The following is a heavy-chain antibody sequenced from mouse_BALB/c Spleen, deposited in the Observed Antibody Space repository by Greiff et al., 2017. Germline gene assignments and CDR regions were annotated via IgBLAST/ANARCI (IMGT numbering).Heavy chain of an antibody. D-gene: IGHD1-1*01. V-gene: IGHV1-4*02. CDR2: INPSSGYT. CDR1: GYTFTSYT. CDR3: ATYCYGSTFDY. J-gene: IGHJ2*01. Sequence: VQLQQSAAELARPGASVKMSCKASGYTFTSYTMHWVKQRPGQGLEWIGYINPSSGYTEYNQKFKDKTTLTADKSSSTAYMQLSSLTSEDSAVYYCATYCYGSTFDYWGQGTTLTVSS.